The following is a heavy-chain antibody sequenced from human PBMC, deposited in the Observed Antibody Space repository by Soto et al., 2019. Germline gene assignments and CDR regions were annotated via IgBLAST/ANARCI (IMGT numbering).Heavy chain of an antibody. CDR3: ARHFYVGNSKPTLDY. CDR2: LRNTGGTT. CDR1: GFTFSDYA. Sequence: GGSLRLSCEASGFTFSDYAMSWVRQAQGKGLEWVSGLRNTGGTTYYADSVKGQFSISXXXXXXXXXXXXXXXXXXXXXXYYCARHFYVGNSKPTLDYWGQGTLVTVSS. J-gene: IGHJ4*02. V-gene: IGHV3-23*01. D-gene: IGHD3-10*01.